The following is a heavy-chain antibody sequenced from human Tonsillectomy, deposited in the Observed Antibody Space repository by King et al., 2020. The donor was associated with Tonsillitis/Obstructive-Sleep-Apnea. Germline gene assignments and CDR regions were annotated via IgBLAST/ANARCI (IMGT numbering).Heavy chain of an antibody. J-gene: IGHJ6*03. CDR3: ANVVVAATPELTSYYYYYMDV. CDR1: GGTFSSYA. V-gene: IGHV1-69*01. D-gene: IGHD2-15*01. CDR2: IIPIFGTA. Sequence: QLVQSGAEVKKPGSSVKVSCKASGGTFSSYAISWVRQAPGQGLEWMGGIIPIFGTANYAQKFQGRVTITADESTSTAYMELSSRRSEDTAVYYCANVVVAATPELTSYYYYYMDVWGKGTTVTVSS.